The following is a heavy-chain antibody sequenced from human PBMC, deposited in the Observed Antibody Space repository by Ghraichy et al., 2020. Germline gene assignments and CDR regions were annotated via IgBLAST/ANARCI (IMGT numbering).Heavy chain of an antibody. J-gene: IGHJ6*02. CDR3: AKDQGELSFYYYGMDV. Sequence: GESLNISCAASGFTFSSYGMHWVRQAPGKGLEWVAVISYDGSNKYYADSVKGRFTISRDNSKNTLYLQMNSLRAEDTAVYYCAKDQGELSFYYYGMDVWGQGTTVTVSS. CDR1: GFTFSSYG. D-gene: IGHD1-26*01. V-gene: IGHV3-30*18. CDR2: ISYDGSNK.